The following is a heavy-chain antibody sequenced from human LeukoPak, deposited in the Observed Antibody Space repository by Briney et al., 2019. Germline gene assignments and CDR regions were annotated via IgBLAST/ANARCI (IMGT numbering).Heavy chain of an antibody. J-gene: IGHJ4*02. CDR2: IYYSGST. D-gene: IGHD3-22*01. Sequence: SETLSLTCTVSGDSISSSSYYWGWIRQPPGKGLEWIGNIYYSGSTYHNPSLRSRLTISLDTSKNQFSLTLSSVTAADTAVYYCARLQYYYDSNGYYSLYYFDYWGQGTVVTVSS. CDR1: GDSISSSSYY. V-gene: IGHV4-39*01. CDR3: ARLQYYYDSNGYYSLYYFDY.